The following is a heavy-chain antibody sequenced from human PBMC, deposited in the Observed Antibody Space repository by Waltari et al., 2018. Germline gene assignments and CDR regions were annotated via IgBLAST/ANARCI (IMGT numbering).Heavy chain of an antibody. J-gene: IGHJ5*02. CDR1: GGTFSSYA. CDR2: IKPIFGTA. D-gene: IGHD3-10*01. V-gene: IGHV1-69*01. Sequence: QVQLVQSGAEVKKPGSSVKVSCKASGGTFSSYAISWVRQAPGQGLEWMGVIKPIFGTANYAQKSQGDVTITADEATSTAYMELSSLGSEDTAVYYCARVGSQYGSSPGWFDPWGQGTLVTVSS. CDR3: ARVGSQYGSSPGWFDP.